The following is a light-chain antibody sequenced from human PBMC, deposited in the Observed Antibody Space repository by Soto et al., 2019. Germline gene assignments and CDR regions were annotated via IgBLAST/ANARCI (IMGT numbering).Light chain of an antibody. J-gene: IGKJ4*01. CDR3: QQYNNWPLLT. V-gene: IGKV3-15*01. CDR2: GAS. Sequence: EVIVTQSPATLSVSPGERATLSCRASQSVNNNLAWYQQNPGQAARLLIYGASTRATGIPARFGGSGYGTEFTLTISSLQSEDFAIYYCQQYNNWPLLTFGGGTKVEIK. CDR1: QSVNNN.